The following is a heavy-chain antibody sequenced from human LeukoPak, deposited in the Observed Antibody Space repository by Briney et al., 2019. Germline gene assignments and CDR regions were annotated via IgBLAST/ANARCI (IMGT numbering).Heavy chain of an antibody. CDR2: IYSGGST. D-gene: IGHD3-22*01. V-gene: IGHV3-NL1*01. CDR3: ATRVSSGPSH. CDR1: GFTFSSYG. Sequence: GGSLRLSCAASGFTFSSYGMHWVRQAPGKGLEWVSVIYSGGSTYYADSVKGRFTISRDNSKNTLYLQMNSLRAEDTAVYYCATRVSSGPSHWGQGTLVTVSS. J-gene: IGHJ4*02.